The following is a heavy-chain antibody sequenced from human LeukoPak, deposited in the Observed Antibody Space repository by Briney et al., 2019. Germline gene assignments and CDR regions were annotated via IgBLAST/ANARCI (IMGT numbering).Heavy chain of an antibody. J-gene: IGHJ4*02. CDR2: INPNSGDT. Sequence: ASVKVSCKTSGYAFIGYYIYWVRQAPGQGREWMGRINPNSGDTNYAQKFQARVTMTRDKSINTAYMGLTSLTSDDRAVYYCARGAGITGTNWVRLDYFDFWGQGTLVTVSS. V-gene: IGHV1-2*06. D-gene: IGHD1-7*01. CDR3: ARGAGITGTNWVRLDYFDF. CDR1: GYAFIGYY.